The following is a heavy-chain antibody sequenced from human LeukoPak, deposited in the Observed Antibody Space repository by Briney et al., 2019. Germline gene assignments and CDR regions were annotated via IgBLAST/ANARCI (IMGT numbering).Heavy chain of an antibody. Sequence: ASVKVSCKASGGTFSSYAISWVRQAPGQGLEWMGWMDPDSGNTGYAQKFQGRVTMTRNTSISTAYMELSSLRSEDTAVYYCARGVGSSWLYYFDYWGQGTLVTVSS. D-gene: IGHD6-13*01. CDR3: ARGVGSSWLYYFDY. CDR2: MDPDSGNT. J-gene: IGHJ4*02. V-gene: IGHV1-8*02. CDR1: GGTFSSYA.